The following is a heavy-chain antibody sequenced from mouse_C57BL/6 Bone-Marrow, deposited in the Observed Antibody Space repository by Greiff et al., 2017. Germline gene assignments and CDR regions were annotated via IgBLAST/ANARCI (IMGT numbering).Heavy chain of an antibody. CDR1: GFSLTSYA. Sequence: QVQLLQSGPGLVAPSQSLSITCTVSGFSLTSYAISWVRQPPGKGLEWLGVIWTGGGTNYNAALKSRLSISKDNSKSQVFLKMNSLRTAATARYYCARAYSNDNAMDYWGQGTSATVSS. D-gene: IGHD2-12*01. V-gene: IGHV2-9-1*01. J-gene: IGHJ4*01. CDR3: ARAYSNDNAMDY. CDR2: IWTGGGT.